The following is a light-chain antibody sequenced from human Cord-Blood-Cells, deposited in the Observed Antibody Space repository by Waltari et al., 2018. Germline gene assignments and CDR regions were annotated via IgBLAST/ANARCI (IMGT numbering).Light chain of an antibody. V-gene: IGKV1-12*01. Sequence: DIQITQSPSSVSASVGDRVTITWRASQGISSRLAWYQQKQGKAPKLLIYAASSLQSGVPSRYSGSGSGTDFTLTISSLQPEDFATYYCQQANSFPWTFGQGTKVETK. J-gene: IGKJ1*01. CDR1: QGISSR. CDR2: AAS. CDR3: QQANSFPWT.